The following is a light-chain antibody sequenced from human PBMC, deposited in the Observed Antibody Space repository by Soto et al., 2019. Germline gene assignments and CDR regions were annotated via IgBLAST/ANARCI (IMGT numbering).Light chain of an antibody. CDR2: EDN. CDR1: RGSIASNY. Sequence: NFMLTQPHSVSESPGKTVTISCTGSRGSIASNYVQWYQQRPGSAPTTVIYEDNQRPSGVPDRFSGSIDSSSNSASLTISGLKTEDEADYYCQSYDSSNQGVFGTGTKVTVL. V-gene: IGLV6-57*02. CDR3: QSYDSSNQGV. J-gene: IGLJ1*01.